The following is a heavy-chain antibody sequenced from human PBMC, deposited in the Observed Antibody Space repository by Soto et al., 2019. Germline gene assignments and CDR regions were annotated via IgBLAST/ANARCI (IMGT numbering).Heavy chain of an antibody. CDR1: GYTFTSYG. CDR2: ISAYNGNT. Sequence: ASVKVSCKASGYTFTSYGISWVRQAPGQGLEWMGWISAYNGNTNYAQKLKGRVTMTTDTSTSKAYMELRSLRSDDTALYYCATYDDYDFWSGYYNYWGQGTLVTVSS. D-gene: IGHD3-3*01. J-gene: IGHJ4*02. V-gene: IGHV1-18*01. CDR3: ATYDDYDFWSGYYNY.